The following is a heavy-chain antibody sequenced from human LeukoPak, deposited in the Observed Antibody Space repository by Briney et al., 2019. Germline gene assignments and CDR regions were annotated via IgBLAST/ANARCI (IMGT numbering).Heavy chain of an antibody. CDR2: INHSGST. CDR1: GGSFSGYY. CDR3: ARSRDGYNFRAFDY. D-gene: IGHD5-24*01. J-gene: IGHJ4*02. V-gene: IGHV4-34*01. Sequence: SETLSLTCTVYGGSFSGYYWSWIRQPPGKGLEWIGEINHSGSTNYNPSLKSRVTISVDTSKNQFSLKLSSVTAADTAVYYCARSRDGYNFRAFDYWGQGTLVTVSS.